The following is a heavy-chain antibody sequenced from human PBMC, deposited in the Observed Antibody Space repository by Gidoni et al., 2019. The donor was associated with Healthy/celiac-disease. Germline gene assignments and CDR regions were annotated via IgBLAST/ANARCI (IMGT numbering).Heavy chain of an antibody. V-gene: IGHV2-26*01. CDR2: IFSNDEK. CDR3: ARILRPAVIAAAGRAEYFQH. CDR1: GFSLSNARMG. Sequence: QVTLKESGPVLVKPTETLTLTCTVSGFSLSNARMGVSWIRQPPGKALEWLAHIFSNDEKSYSTSLKSRLTISKDTSKSQVVLTMTNMDPVDTATYYCARILRPAVIAAAGRAEYFQHWGQGTLVTVSS. D-gene: IGHD6-13*01. J-gene: IGHJ1*01.